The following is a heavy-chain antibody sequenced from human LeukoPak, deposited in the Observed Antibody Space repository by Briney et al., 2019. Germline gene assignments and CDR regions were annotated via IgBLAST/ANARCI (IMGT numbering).Heavy chain of an antibody. Sequence: SETLSLTCTVSGGSISSYYWSWIRQPPGKGLEWIGYIYYSGSTYYNPSLKSRVTISVDTSKNQFSLKLSSVTAADTAVYYCARHGKVATLFDYWGQGTLVTVSS. CDR3: ARHGKVATLFDY. CDR2: IYYSGST. CDR1: GGSISSYY. V-gene: IGHV4-59*04. J-gene: IGHJ4*02. D-gene: IGHD5-12*01.